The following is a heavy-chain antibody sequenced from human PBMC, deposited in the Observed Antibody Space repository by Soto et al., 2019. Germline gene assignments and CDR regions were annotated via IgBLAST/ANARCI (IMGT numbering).Heavy chain of an antibody. CDR2: ISGSGGNT. J-gene: IGHJ5*02. CDR3: AKQAGVLATDWFHP. CDR1: GFTFSSYA. V-gene: IGHV3-23*01. Sequence: GGSLRLSCAVSGFTFSSYAMSWVRQAPGKGLEWVSGISGSGGNTYYADAVKGRFTISRDNSKNTLYLQMNSLRAEDTAVYYCAKQAGVLATDWFHPWGQGTLVTVSS. D-gene: IGHD2-8*02.